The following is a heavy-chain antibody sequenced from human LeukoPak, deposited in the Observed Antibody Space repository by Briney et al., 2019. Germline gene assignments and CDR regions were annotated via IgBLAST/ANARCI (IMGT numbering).Heavy chain of an antibody. Sequence: ASVKVSCKASGDTLTGCYIHWVRQAPRQGLEWMGCFDPNTGATHYAQKFQGRVTMTRDTSIDTDFLELRSLISDDTALYYCAGYTVVRGLTLSAFDIWGQGTMVTVPS. V-gene: IGHV1-2*02. J-gene: IGHJ3*02. D-gene: IGHD3-10*01. CDR1: GDTLTGCY. CDR3: AGYTVVRGLTLSAFDI. CDR2: FDPNTGAT.